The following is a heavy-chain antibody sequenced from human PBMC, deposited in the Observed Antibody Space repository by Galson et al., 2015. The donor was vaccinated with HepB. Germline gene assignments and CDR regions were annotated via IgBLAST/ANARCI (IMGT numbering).Heavy chain of an antibody. V-gene: IGHV3-23*01. D-gene: IGHD3-10*01. Sequence: SLRLSCAASGFTFSSYAMSWVRQAPGKGLEWVSAISGSGGSTYYADSVKGRFTISRDNSKNTLYLQMNSLRAEDTAVYYCAKLRTMVQGVINYYYCYMDVWGKGTTVTVSS. CDR3: AKLRTMVQGVINYYYCYMDV. CDR1: GFTFSSYA. CDR2: ISGSGGST. J-gene: IGHJ6*03.